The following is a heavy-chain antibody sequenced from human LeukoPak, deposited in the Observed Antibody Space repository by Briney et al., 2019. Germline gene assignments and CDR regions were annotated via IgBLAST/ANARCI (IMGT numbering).Heavy chain of an antibody. D-gene: IGHD3-22*01. CDR1: GGSISSYY. V-gene: IGHV4-59*01. Sequence: PSETLSLTCTVSGGSISSYYWSWIRQPPGKGLEWIGYIYYSGSTNYNPSLKSRVTISVDTSKNQFSLKLSSVTAADTAVYYCARAGSDYNSSSYVDYWGQGTLVTVSS. CDR3: ARAGSDYNSSSYVDY. J-gene: IGHJ4*02. CDR2: IYYSGST.